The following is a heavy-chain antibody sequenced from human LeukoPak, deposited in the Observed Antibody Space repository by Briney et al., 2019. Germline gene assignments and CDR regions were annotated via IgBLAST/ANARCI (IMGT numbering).Heavy chain of an antibody. Sequence: GASVTVSFKASGYTFTGYYIHWVRQAPGQGLEWMGWINLNSGDTNYAQKFQGRVAMTRDTSISTAYMELSRLRSDDTAVYYCARGVLRDHFDYWGQGTLVIVSS. J-gene: IGHJ4*02. CDR2: INLNSGDT. D-gene: IGHD3-16*01. V-gene: IGHV1-2*02. CDR1: GYTFTGYY. CDR3: ARGVLRDHFDY.